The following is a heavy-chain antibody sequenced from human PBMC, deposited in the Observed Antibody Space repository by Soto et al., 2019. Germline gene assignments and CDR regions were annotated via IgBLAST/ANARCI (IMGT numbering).Heavy chain of an antibody. J-gene: IGHJ6*02. Sequence: QVQLGQSGAEVKKPGASVKVSCKASGYTFINYGISWVRQAPGQGLEWMGWISTYNGNTKYAQKVQGRVTMTTDTPTRTAYMALRSLRSDDTAVYYCARWLRNGMHVWGQGTTVAVSS. D-gene: IGHD3-22*01. CDR3: ARWLRNGMHV. CDR1: GYTFINYG. CDR2: ISTYNGNT. V-gene: IGHV1-18*01.